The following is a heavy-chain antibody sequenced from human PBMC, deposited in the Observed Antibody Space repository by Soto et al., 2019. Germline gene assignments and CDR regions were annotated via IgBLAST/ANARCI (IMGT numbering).Heavy chain of an antibody. D-gene: IGHD5-12*01. V-gene: IGHV1-18*01. Sequence: ASVKVSCKASGYTFTSYGISWVRQAPGQGLEWMGWISAYNGNTNYAQKLQGRVTMTTDTSTSTAYMELRSLRCEDKAVYYCAREHSGYEHDVFDIWGQGTMVTVSS. CDR3: AREHSGYEHDVFDI. CDR1: GYTFTSYG. J-gene: IGHJ3*02. CDR2: ISAYNGNT.